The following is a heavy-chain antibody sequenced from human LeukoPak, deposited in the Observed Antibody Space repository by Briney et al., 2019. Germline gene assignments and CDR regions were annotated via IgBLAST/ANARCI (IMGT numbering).Heavy chain of an antibody. V-gene: IGHV1-18*01. CDR2: ISTYNDNT. J-gene: IGHJ4*02. Sequence: ASVKVSCKTSNYIFTNYGITWMRQAPGQGPEWLGWISTYNDNTYYPQKFQGRATMYTDSSTSTAYMELMSLTSDDTAVYYCARSNSGSYYHFDYWGQGTLVTVSS. D-gene: IGHD1-26*01. CDR1: NYIFTNYG. CDR3: ARSNSGSYYHFDY.